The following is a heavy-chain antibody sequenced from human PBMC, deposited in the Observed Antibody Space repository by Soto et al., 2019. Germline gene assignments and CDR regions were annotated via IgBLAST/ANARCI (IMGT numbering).Heavy chain of an antibody. CDR1: GFTFSSYA. CDR2: ISGSGGST. V-gene: IGHV3-23*01. CDR3: AKDVAYVDPRDPFDY. Sequence: PGGSLTLSCAASGFTFSSYAMSWVRQAPGKGLEWVSAISGSGGSTYYADSVKGRFTISRDNSKNTLYLQMNSLRAEDTAVYYCAKDVAYVDPRDPFDYWGQGTLVTVSS. D-gene: IGHD3-16*01. J-gene: IGHJ4*02.